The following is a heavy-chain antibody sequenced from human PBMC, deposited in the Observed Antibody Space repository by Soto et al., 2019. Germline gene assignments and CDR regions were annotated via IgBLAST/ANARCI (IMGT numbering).Heavy chain of an antibody. D-gene: IGHD2-15*01. V-gene: IGHV4-59*01. J-gene: IGHJ6*02. Sequence: PSETLSLTCTVSGGSISSYYWSWIRQPPGKGLEWIGYIYYSGSTNYNPSLKSRVTISVDTSKNQFSLKLSSVTAADTAVYYCAREGLLAKDYGMDVWGQGTTVTVSS. CDR1: GGSISSYY. CDR2: IYYSGST. CDR3: AREGLLAKDYGMDV.